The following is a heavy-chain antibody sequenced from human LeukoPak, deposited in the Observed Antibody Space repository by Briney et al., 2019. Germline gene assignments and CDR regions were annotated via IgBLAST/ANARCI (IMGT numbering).Heavy chain of an antibody. J-gene: IGHJ6*03. D-gene: IGHD3-22*01. V-gene: IGHV3-21*01. CDR1: GFTFGRYS. CDR2: ISISSNYI. Sequence: GGSLRLSCAASGFTFGRYSMNWVRQAPGKGLEGVSSISISSNYIYYTDSLKGRFTISRDNAKNSLYLQMNSLRAEDTAVYYCARAVSYYYMDVWGKGTTVTISS. CDR3: ARAVSYYYMDV.